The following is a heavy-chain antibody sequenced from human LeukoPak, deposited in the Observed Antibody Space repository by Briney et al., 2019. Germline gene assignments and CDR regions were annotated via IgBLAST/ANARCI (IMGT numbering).Heavy chain of an antibody. D-gene: IGHD3-10*01. CDR2: INHSGST. CDR3: ARRPPGVIRDYRYWYCDL. CDR1: GGSFSGYY. J-gene: IGHJ2*01. Sequence: SETLSLTCAFYGGSFSGYYWSWICQPPGKGLEWIGEINHSGSTNYNPSLKSRVTISVDTSKNQLSLKLSSVTAADTAVYYCARRPPGVIRDYRYWYCDLWGRGTLVTVSS. V-gene: IGHV4-34*01.